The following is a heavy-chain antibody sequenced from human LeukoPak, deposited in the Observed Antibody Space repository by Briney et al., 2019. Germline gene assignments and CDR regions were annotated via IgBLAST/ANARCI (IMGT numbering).Heavy chain of an antibody. V-gene: IGHV1-2*06. Sequence: GASVKVSCKASGYTFTGYYMYWVRQAPGQGLEWMGRINPNSGGTNYAQKFQGRVTMTRDTSISTAYMELSRLRSDDTAVYYCARVEGIRQWLVQGAYYFDYWGQGTLVTVSS. CDR2: INPNSGGT. D-gene: IGHD6-19*01. J-gene: IGHJ4*02. CDR1: GYTFTGYY. CDR3: ARVEGIRQWLVQGAYYFDY.